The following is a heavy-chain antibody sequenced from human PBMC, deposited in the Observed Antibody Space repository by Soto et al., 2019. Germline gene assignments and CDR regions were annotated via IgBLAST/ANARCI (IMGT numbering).Heavy chain of an antibody. V-gene: IGHV4-59*02. Sequence: SETLSLTGAVAGGSVNGDYWSWIRQPPGKGLEWIGYMYYRGTTKYNPSLQSRVTISVDTSKNQFSLKLSSVTAADTAVYYCATTGGYSFGDMGVDPWGQGTLVTVSS. J-gene: IGHJ5*02. CDR1: GGSVNGDY. D-gene: IGHD5-18*01. CDR3: ATTGGYSFGDMGVDP. CDR2: MYYRGTT.